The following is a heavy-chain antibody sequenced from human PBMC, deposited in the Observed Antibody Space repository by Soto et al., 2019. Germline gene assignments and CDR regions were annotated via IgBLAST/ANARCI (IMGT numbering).Heavy chain of an antibody. CDR1: GYTFTSYY. CDR2: INPRVGST. Sequence: ASVKVSCEASGYTFTSYYMHWVRQSPGQGLEWMGIINPRVGSTSYAQKFQGRVSMTRDTSTSTVYMEVSSLRSEDTAVYYCARVRRITGTIQDNRFDPSDPGTLGTDSS. V-gene: IGHV1-46*01. J-gene: IGHJ5*02. CDR3: ARVRRITGTIQDNRFDP. D-gene: IGHD1-7*01.